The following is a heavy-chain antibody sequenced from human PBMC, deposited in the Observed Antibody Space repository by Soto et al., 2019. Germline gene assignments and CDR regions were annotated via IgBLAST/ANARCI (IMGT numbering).Heavy chain of an antibody. Sequence: PGGSLRLSCAASGFTFSSYDMHWVRQATGKGLEWVSAIGTAGDTYYPGSVKGRFTISRENAKNSLYLQMNSLRAGDTAVYYCARGSDYDSSGYVHGMDVWGQGTTVTVSS. V-gene: IGHV3-13*04. J-gene: IGHJ6*02. CDR2: IGTAGDT. CDR3: ARGSDYDSSGYVHGMDV. D-gene: IGHD3-22*01. CDR1: GFTFSSYD.